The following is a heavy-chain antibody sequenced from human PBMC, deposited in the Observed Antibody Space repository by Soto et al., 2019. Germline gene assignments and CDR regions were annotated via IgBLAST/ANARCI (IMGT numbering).Heavy chain of an antibody. Sequence: QVQLQQWGAGLLKPSETLSLTCAVYGGSFSGYYWSWIHQPPGKGLEWIGEINHSGSTNYNPSLKSRVTISVDTSKNQFSLKLSSVTAADTAVYYCARWRGVVVTAIQLNWFDPWGQGTLVTVSS. D-gene: IGHD2-21*02. CDR2: INHSGST. V-gene: IGHV4-34*01. J-gene: IGHJ5*02. CDR1: GGSFSGYY. CDR3: ARWRGVVVTAIQLNWFDP.